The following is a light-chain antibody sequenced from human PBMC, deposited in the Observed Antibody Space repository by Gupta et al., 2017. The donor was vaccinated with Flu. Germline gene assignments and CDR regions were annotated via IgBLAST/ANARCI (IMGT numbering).Light chain of an antibody. CDR1: QSVSSSY. J-gene: IGKJ3*01. Sequence: IALTQSPCTLSLSPGQRATLTCRASQSVSSSYLAWYQQKHGQAPRLLIYGASIRATGIPDRFSGSGSGTDFTLTISRLEPEDFAVYYCQQYGSSPLFTFGHGTKVDIK. CDR3: QQYGSSPLFT. V-gene: IGKV3-20*01. CDR2: GAS.